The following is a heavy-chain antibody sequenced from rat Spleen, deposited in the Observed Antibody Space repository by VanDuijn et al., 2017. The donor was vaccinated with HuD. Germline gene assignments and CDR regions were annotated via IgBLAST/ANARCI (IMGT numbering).Heavy chain of an antibody. D-gene: IGHD1-12*03. CDR2: ISTGGGNT. CDR3: ATFCIDCYSHYYVMDA. J-gene: IGHJ4*01. CDR1: GFTFSSFP. V-gene: IGHV5-25*01. Sequence: EVQLVESGGGLVQPGRSLKLSCAASGFTFSSFPMVWVRQTPAKGLEWVASISTGGGNTYYRDSVRGRFTISRDNAKSTLYLQMDSLRSEGTATYYCATFCIDCYSHYYVMDAWGQGASVTVSS.